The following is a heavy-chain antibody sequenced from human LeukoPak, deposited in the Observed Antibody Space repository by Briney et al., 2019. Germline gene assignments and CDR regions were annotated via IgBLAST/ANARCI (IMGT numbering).Heavy chain of an antibody. CDR2: FSSSGGST. D-gene: IGHD2-15*01. CDR1: GFTLSSYA. CDR3: AKYCSGGSCYSGLY. J-gene: IGHJ4*02. Sequence: GGSLRLSCAPSGFTLSSYAMTWVRQAPGKGLEWVSTFSSSGGSTYYADSVKGRFTISRDSSKNTLYLQMNSLRAEDTAVYYCAKYCSGGSCYSGLYWGQGTLVSVSS. V-gene: IGHV3-23*01.